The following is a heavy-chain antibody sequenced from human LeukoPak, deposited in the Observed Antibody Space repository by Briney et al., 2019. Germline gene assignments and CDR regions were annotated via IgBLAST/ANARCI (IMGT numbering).Heavy chain of an antibody. CDR3: ASARGDDTVSYFDY. CDR1: GYTFTSYY. J-gene: IGHJ4*02. V-gene: IGHV1-2*06. Sequence: ASVKVSCKASGYTFTSYYMHWVRQAPGQGLEWMGRINPNTGDTNSAQKFQGRITMTRDTSISPVYMELSRLRAADTAVYYCASARGDDTVSYFDYWGQGTLVTVSS. D-gene: IGHD3-22*01. CDR2: INPNTGDT.